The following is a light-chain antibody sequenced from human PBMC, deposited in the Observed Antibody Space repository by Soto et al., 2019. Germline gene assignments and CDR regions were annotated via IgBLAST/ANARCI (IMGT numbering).Light chain of an antibody. CDR2: DAS. CDR3: QQYGSSPYT. J-gene: IGKJ2*01. CDR1: QSVSSSY. Sequence: EIVLTQSPATLSLSPGERATLSCGASQSVSSSYSAWYQQKPGVAPRLLIYDASSRATGIPDRFSGSGSGTDFTLTISRLEPEDFAVYYCQQYGSSPYTFGQGTKLEIK. V-gene: IGKV3D-20*01.